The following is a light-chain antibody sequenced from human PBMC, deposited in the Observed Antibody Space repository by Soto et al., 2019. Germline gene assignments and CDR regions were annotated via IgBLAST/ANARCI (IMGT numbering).Light chain of an antibody. CDR2: GAS. V-gene: IGKV3-15*01. CDR3: QQYNNWPPWT. J-gene: IGKJ1*01. Sequence: EIVMTQSPATLSVSPGERATLSCGASQSVFSNLAWYQQKPGQALRLLIYGASTRSTGIPARFSGSGSGTEFTLTISSLQSEDFAVYYCQQYNNWPPWTFGQGTKVEIK. CDR1: QSVFSN.